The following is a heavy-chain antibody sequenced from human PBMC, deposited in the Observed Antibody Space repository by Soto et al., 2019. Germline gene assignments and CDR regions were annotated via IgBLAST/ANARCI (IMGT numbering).Heavy chain of an antibody. Sequence: SETLSLTCTVTGDSINSRSYYWGWIRQPPGKGLEWIGSIYYSGRTYNNPSLRSRVSMSIDTSKDQFSLKLKSVTAADTDLYFCARQRTSVVTQAYFDVWGQGSLVTVSS. V-gene: IGHV4-39*01. CDR1: GDSINSRSYY. CDR2: IYYSGRT. J-gene: IGHJ4*02. D-gene: IGHD2-21*02. CDR3: ARQRTSVVTQAYFDV.